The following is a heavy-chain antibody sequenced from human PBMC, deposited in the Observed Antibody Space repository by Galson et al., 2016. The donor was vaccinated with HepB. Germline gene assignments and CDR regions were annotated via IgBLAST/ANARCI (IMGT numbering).Heavy chain of an antibody. CDR2: IWSDGNAK. CDR1: GLTFSRDG. CDR3: ARAHTIMLNYFDY. D-gene: IGHD3-16*01. V-gene: IGHV3-33*01. Sequence: SLRLSCAASGLTFSRDGMHWVRQPPGKGLEWVAVIWSDGNAKFYADSVKGRFTISRANSKNTLFLQMNSLRAEDTAVYYCARAHTIMLNYFDYWGQGTLVTVSS. J-gene: IGHJ4*02.